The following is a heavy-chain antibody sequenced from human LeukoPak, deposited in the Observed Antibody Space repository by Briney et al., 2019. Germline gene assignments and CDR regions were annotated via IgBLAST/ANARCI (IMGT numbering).Heavy chain of an antibody. Sequence: WXRQAPGXGVEGVSAISGSGGSTYYADSVKGRFTISRDNSKNTLYLQMNSLRAEDTAVYYCAKDSRPLDYWGQGTLVTVSS. V-gene: IGHV3-23*01. D-gene: IGHD6-6*01. CDR3: AKDSRPLDY. CDR2: ISGSGGST. J-gene: IGHJ4*02.